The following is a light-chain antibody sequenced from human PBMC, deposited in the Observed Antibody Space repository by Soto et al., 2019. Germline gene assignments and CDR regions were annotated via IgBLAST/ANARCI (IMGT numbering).Light chain of an antibody. Sequence: IQLTQSPSSLSASVGDRVTLTCRASQGISSYLAWYQQKPGKAPKLLIYAASTLQSGVPSRFSGSGSGTDFTLTISSLQPEDFATYYCQQLNSYPPTFGGGTKVDSK. CDR2: AAS. CDR1: QGISSY. J-gene: IGKJ4*01. V-gene: IGKV1-9*01. CDR3: QQLNSYPPT.